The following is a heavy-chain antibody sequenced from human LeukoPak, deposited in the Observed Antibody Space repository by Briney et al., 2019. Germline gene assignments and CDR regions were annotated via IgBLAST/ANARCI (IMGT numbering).Heavy chain of an antibody. CDR2: IYPGDSDT. J-gene: IGHJ4*02. CDR1: GYSFTTYW. CDR3: ARARYCSGGSCYAEY. Sequence: GESLQISCKGSGYSFTTYWIGWVRQVPGKGLEWMGFIYPGDSDTRYSPSFQGQVTISADKTTSTAYLQWSSLKASDTAMYYCARARYCSGGSCYAEYWGQGTLVTVSS. D-gene: IGHD2-15*01. V-gene: IGHV5-51*01.